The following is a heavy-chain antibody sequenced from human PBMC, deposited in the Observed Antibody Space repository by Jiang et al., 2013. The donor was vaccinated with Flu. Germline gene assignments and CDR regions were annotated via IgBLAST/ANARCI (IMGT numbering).Heavy chain of an antibody. V-gene: IGHV6-1*01. J-gene: IGHJ4*02. D-gene: IGHD1-26*01. Sequence: SQTLSLTCAISGDSVSSNSATWNWIRQSPSRGLEWLGRTYYRSKWYNDYAVSVKSRITIDPDTSKNQFSLHLNSVTPEDTAVYYCASAGHTGTDFEYWDQGTLVTVSS. CDR2: TYYRSKWYN. CDR1: GDSVSSNSAT. CDR3: ASAGHTGTDFEY.